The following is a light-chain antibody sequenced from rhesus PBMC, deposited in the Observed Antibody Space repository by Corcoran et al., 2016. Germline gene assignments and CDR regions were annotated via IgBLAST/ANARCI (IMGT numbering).Light chain of an antibody. CDR1: QSLLDSEDGNTY. CDR3: MQALEFPWT. V-gene: IGKV2-104*02. J-gene: IGKJ1*01. Sequence: DIVMTQTPLSLPVTPGEPASISCRSSQSLLDSEDGNTYWDWYLQKPGQSPQLLIYEVSNRASGVPDRFSGSVSDTYFTLKISRVWAEDVGVYYCMQALEFPWTFGQVTKVEIK. CDR2: EVS.